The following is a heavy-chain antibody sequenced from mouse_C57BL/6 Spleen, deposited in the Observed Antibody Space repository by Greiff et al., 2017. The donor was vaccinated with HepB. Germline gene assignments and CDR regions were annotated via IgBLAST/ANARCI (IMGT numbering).Heavy chain of an antibody. Sequence: VKQSCKASGYTFTSYWMHWVKQRPGQGLEWIGEIDPSDSYTNYNQKFKGKSTLTVDKSSSTAYMQLSSLTSEDSAVYYCARSVYGSSFDYWGQGTTLTVSS. V-gene: IGHV1-69*01. CDR3: ARSVYGSSFDY. CDR2: IDPSDSYT. J-gene: IGHJ2*01. D-gene: IGHD1-1*01. CDR1: GYTFTSYW.